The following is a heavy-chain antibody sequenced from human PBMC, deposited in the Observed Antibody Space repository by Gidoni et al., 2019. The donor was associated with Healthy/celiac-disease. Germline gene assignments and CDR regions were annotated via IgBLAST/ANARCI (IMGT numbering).Heavy chain of an antibody. V-gene: IGHV3-33*01. CDR1: GFTLRSYG. CDR3: ARDARYDSSGYYWFDP. D-gene: IGHD3-22*01. J-gene: IGHJ5*02. CDR2: IGYDGSNK. Sequence: QVQLVESGGGVVQPGRSLRLSCAASGFTLRSYGMHWVRQAPGKGLEWVAVIGYDGSNKYYADSVKGRFTISRDNSKNTLYLQMNSLRAEDTAVYYCARDARYDSSGYYWFDPWGQGTLVTVSS.